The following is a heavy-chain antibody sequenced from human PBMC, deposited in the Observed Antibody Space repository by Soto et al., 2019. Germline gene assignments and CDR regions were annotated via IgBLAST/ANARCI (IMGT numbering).Heavy chain of an antibody. CDR1: GFTFSSYG. CDR2: ISNDGSRK. Sequence: QVPVVESGGGVVQPGRSLRLSCAASGFTFSSYGLHWVRQAPGKGLEWVAVISNDGSRKHYGDPVKGRFTISRDNXMNTMDLQMNSLRAEDTAVYYCVKERLGEAYGMEVWGQGTTVSVS. D-gene: IGHD3-16*01. V-gene: IGHV3-30*18. J-gene: IGHJ6*02. CDR3: VKERLGEAYGMEV.